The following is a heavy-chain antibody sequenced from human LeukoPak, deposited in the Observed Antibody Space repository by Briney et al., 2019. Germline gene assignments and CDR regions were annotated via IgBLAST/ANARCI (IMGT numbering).Heavy chain of an antibody. V-gene: IGHV3-30*04. CDR2: ISYDGSEQ. D-gene: IGHD2-21*01. Sequence: PGGSLRLSCAASGFTFSSYAMHWVRQAPGKGLEWVALISYDGSEQFYADSVKGRFTISRDNSKGTLQVQMDSLSVEDTAVYYCAKDAFLLPEDAYYYHGMDVWGQGTTVTVSS. CDR3: AKDAFLLPEDAYYYHGMDV. CDR1: GFTFSSYA. J-gene: IGHJ6*02.